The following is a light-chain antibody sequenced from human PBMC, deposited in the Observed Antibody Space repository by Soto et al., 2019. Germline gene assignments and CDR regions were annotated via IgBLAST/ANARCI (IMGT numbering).Light chain of an antibody. Sequence: QSVLTQPASVSGSPGQSITISCTGTSSEVGGYNYVSWYQQHPGKAPKLMIYDVSNRPSGVSNRFSGSKSGNTASLTISGLHAEDEADYYCSSYTSSSTVYVFGTGTKVTVL. J-gene: IGLJ1*01. V-gene: IGLV2-14*01. CDR1: SSEVGGYNY. CDR3: SSYTSSSTVYV. CDR2: DVS.